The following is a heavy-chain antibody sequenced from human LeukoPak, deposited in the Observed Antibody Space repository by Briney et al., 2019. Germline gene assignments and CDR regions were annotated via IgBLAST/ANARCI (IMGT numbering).Heavy chain of an antibody. V-gene: IGHV3-15*01. Sequence: GGSLRLSCAASGFTFSNAWMSWVRQAPGKGLEWVGRIKSKTDGGTTDYAAPVKGRFTISRDDSKNTLYLQMNSLKTEDTAVYYCTTIAVAGTPYFDYWGQGTLVTVSS. CDR3: TTIAVAGTPYFDY. J-gene: IGHJ4*02. D-gene: IGHD6-19*01. CDR2: IKSKTDGGTT. CDR1: GFTFSNAW.